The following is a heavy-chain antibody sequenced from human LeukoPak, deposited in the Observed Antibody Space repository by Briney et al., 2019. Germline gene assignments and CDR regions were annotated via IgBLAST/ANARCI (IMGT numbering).Heavy chain of an antibody. CDR1: GGSFSGYY. V-gene: IGHV4-34*01. J-gene: IGHJ6*02. Sequence: SETLSLTCAVYGGSFSGYYWSWIRQPPGKGLEWIGEINHSGSTNYNPSLKSRVTISVDTSKNQFSLKLSSVTAADTAVYYCARARLLNYGTDVWGQGTTVTVSS. CDR2: INHSGST. CDR3: ARARLLNYGTDV.